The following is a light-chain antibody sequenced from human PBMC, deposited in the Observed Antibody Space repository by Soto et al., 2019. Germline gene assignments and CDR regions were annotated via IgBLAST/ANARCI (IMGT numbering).Light chain of an antibody. J-gene: IGKJ1*01. CDR3: HQYGSGPACT. Sequence: EIVLTQSPGTLSLFPGERATLSFRASQSISSNYLAWYQQKPGQAPRLLIHGASNRATGIPDRFCASGSETDFTPTIRRLEAEDVAVYYRHQYGSGPACTFGQGTKVKIK. CDR2: GAS. V-gene: IGKV3-20*01. CDR1: QSISSNY.